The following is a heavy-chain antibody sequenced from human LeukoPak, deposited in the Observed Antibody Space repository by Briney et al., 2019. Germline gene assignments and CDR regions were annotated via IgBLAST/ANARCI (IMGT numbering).Heavy chain of an antibody. J-gene: IGHJ5*02. V-gene: IGHV4-4*07. CDR2: ISGTGTT. CDR3: VRGPNRGDVHIWFDP. D-gene: IGHD1-14*01. CDR1: GASISRYY. Sequence: SETLSLTCTVSGASISRYYWSWIRQPAGGGLEWIGRISGTGTTNYNPSLKSRVTMSVDMSKPQFSLKLSSVTAADTAVYYCVRGPNRGDVHIWFDPWGQGTLVTVSS.